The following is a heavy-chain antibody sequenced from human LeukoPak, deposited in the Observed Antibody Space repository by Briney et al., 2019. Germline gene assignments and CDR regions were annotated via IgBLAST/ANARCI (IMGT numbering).Heavy chain of an antibody. CDR3: ARDRGMRRYFDY. J-gene: IGHJ4*02. V-gene: IGHV4-61*02. CDR1: GGSLSSGSYC. Sequence: SQTLSLTCTVSGGSLSSGSYCWSWIRQPAGKGLEWLGRVYTSGSTNYNPSLKGGFTITVDTSKNHFSLKLSSVTAADTAVYYCARDRGMRRYFDYWGQGTLVTVSS. D-gene: IGHD5-24*01. CDR2: VYTSGST.